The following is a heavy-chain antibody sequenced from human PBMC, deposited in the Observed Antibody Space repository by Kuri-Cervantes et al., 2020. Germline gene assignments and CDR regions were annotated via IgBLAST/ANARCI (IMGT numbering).Heavy chain of an antibody. CDR2: ISSSSSTI. D-gene: IGHD2-15*01. J-gene: IGHJ4*02. Sequence: GESLKISCAASGFTFSSYSMNWVRQAPGKGLEWVSYISSSSSTIYYADSVKGRFTISRDNAKNSLYLQMNSLRAEDTAVYYCARDEGVVAAEVFDYWGQGTLVTVSS. V-gene: IGHV3-48*01. CDR1: GFTFSSYS. CDR3: ARDEGVVAAEVFDY.